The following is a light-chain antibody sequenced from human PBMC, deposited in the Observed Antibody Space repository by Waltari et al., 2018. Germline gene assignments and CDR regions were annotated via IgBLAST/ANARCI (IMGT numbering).Light chain of an antibody. CDR3: QNRRNWPLLT. Sequence: DIQMTQSPSSLSASVGDRVTITCRASQGIRNDLGWYQQKPGNAPKRLIYTASSLQSGVPSRFSGSGSGTEFTLTISSLQPEDFAVYYCQNRRNWPLLTFGGGTKVEIK. CDR2: TAS. V-gene: IGKV1-17*01. J-gene: IGKJ4*01. CDR1: QGIRND.